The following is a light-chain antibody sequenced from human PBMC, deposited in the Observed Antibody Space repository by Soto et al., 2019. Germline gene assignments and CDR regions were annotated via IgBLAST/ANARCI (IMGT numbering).Light chain of an antibody. CDR1: ESVSTN. CDR2: GGS. Sequence: ERVVTQSPVTLSVSPGEGATLSCRASESVSTNLAWYQQRPGQAPRLLIYGGSTRATGVPARFSGSGSGTEFTLTISSLQSEDAAVYYCQQYGNWPWTFGQGTKVDNK. CDR3: QQYGNWPWT. J-gene: IGKJ1*01. V-gene: IGKV3-15*01.